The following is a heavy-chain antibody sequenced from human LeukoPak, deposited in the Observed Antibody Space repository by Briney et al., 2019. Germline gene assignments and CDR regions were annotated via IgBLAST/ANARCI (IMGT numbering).Heavy chain of an antibody. D-gene: IGHD4-11*01. CDR1: GYTFTSYD. Sequence: ASVKVSCKASGYTFTSYDISWVRQATGQGLEWMGWMNPNSGNTGYAQKFQGRVTITRNTSISTAYMELSSLRSEDTAVYYCARERSGNYGALFDYWGQGTLVTVSS. V-gene: IGHV1-8*03. CDR3: ARERSGNYGALFDY. J-gene: IGHJ4*02. CDR2: MNPNSGNT.